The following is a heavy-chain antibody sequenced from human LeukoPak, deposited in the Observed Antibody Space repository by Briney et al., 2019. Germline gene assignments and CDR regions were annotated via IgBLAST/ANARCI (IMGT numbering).Heavy chain of an antibody. D-gene: IGHD1-26*01. CDR3: AREARATSDWFDP. CDR1: GGSISSYY. V-gene: IGHV4-59*01. Sequence: PSETLSLTCTVSGGSISSYYWSWIRQPPGKGLEWIGYIYYSGSTNYNPSLKSRVTISVDTSKNQFSLKLSSVTAADTAVYYCAREARATSDWFDPWGQGTLVTVSS. J-gene: IGHJ5*02. CDR2: IYYSGST.